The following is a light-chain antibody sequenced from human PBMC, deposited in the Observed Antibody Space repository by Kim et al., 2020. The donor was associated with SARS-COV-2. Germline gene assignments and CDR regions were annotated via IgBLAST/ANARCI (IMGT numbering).Light chain of an antibody. CDR2: DVS. J-gene: IGLJ3*02. V-gene: IGLV2-14*01. Sequence: QSALTQPASVSGYHGQSITISCTGTSSDVGGYNYVSWYQQHPGKAPKLMIYDVSKRPSGVSNRFSGSKSGNTASLTISGLQAEDEADYYCSSYTSSSTWVFGGGTQLTVL. CDR3: SSYTSSSTWV. CDR1: SSDVGGYNY.